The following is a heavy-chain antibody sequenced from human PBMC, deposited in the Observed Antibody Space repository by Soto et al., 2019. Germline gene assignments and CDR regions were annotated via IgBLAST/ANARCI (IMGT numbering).Heavy chain of an antibody. Sequence: PSETLSLTCTVSGGSISSGGYYWSWIRQHPGKGLEWIGYIYYSGSTYYNPSLKSRVTISVDTSKNQFSLKLSSVTAADTAVYYCARGDQPYSSSSGQGYWGQGTLVTV. D-gene: IGHD6-6*01. CDR2: IYYSGST. V-gene: IGHV4-31*03. J-gene: IGHJ4*02. CDR3: ARGDQPYSSSSGQGY. CDR1: GGSISSGGYY.